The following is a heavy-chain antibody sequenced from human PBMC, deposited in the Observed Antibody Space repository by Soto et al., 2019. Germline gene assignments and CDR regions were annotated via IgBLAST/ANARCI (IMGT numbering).Heavy chain of an antibody. CDR1: GFTFSSYG. J-gene: IGHJ6*02. D-gene: IGHD2-15*01. CDR2: IWYDGSNK. CDR3: ARDLGPSQFYCSGGSCYPGSILYGMDV. Sequence: QAGGSLRLSCAASGFTFSSYGMHWVRQAPGKGLEWVAVIWYDGSNKYYADSVKGRFTISRDNSKNTLYLQMNSLRAEDTAVYYCARDLGPSQFYCSGGSCYPGSILYGMDVWGQGTTVTVSS. V-gene: IGHV3-33*01.